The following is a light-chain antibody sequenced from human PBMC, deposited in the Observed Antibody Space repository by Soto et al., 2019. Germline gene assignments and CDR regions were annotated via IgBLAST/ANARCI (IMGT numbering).Light chain of an antibody. V-gene: IGKV3-11*01. CDR3: QQRSNWPK. CDR2: DSS. CDR1: QSVSSN. J-gene: IGKJ1*01. Sequence: EIVMTQSPATLSVSPGERATLSCRASQSVSSNLAWYQQKPVQAPRLLIYDSSNRSTGIPARFSGSGSGTDFTLTISSLEPEDFAVYYCQQRSNWPKFGQGTKVDIK.